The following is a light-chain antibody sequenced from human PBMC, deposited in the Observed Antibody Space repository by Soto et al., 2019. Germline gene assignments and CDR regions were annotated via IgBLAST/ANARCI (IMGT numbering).Light chain of an antibody. Sequence: EIVLTQSPGTLSLSPGERATLSCRASQSLSSNHLGWYFAWYQQNPGQTLRLLIYGTSSRATGIPDRFSGSGSGTDFTLTISRLEPEDFAVNYCQEYCSSHPIPFGQRPRLEIK. V-gene: IGKV3-20*01. CDR2: GTS. CDR1: QSLSSNH. J-gene: IGKJ5*01. CDR3: QEYCSSHPIP.